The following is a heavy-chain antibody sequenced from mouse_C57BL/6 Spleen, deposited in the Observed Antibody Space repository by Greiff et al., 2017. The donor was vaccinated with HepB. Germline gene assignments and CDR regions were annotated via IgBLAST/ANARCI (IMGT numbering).Heavy chain of an antibody. CDR2: IDPETGGT. D-gene: IGHD4-1*01. Sequence: VKLTESGAELVRPGASVTLSCKASGYTFTDYEMHWVKQTPVHGLEWIGAIDPETGGTAYNQKFKGKAILTADKSSSTAYMELRSLTSEDSAVYYCTRNWDYFDYWGQGTTLTVSS. CDR1: GYTFTDYE. J-gene: IGHJ2*01. CDR3: TRNWDYFDY. V-gene: IGHV1-15*01.